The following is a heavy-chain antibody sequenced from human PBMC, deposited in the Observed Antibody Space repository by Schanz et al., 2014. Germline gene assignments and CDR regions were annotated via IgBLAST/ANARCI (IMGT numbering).Heavy chain of an antibody. V-gene: IGHV1-18*04. Sequence: QVQLVQSGAGVKKPGASVKVSCKASGYTFTSYGISWVRQAPGQGPEWMGWISDYNADTKYAQKVQGRVTMTTDTSTSTAYMELRSLRSDDTAVYYCAGATYSSSWYGGSEYFQHWGQGTLVTVSS. CDR3: AGATYSSSWYGGSEYFQH. D-gene: IGHD6-13*01. J-gene: IGHJ1*01. CDR2: ISDYNADT. CDR1: GYTFTSYG.